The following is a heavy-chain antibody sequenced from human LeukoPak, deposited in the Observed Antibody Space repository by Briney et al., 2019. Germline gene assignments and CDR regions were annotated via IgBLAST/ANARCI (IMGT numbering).Heavy chain of an antibody. Sequence: PGGSLRLSCAASGFTFDDYGMSWVRQAPGKGLEWVSGINWNGGSTGYADSVKGRFTISRDNAKNSLYLQMNSLRAEDTALYYCARGRHSVAGTFSYYYYYYMDVWGKGTTVTVSS. CDR1: GFTFDDYG. V-gene: IGHV3-20*04. J-gene: IGHJ6*03. CDR3: ARGRHSVAGTFSYYYYYYMDV. D-gene: IGHD6-19*01. CDR2: INWNGGST.